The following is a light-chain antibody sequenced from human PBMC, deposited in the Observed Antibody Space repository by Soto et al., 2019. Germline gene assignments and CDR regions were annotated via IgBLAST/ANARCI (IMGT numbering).Light chain of an antibody. CDR3: QQYNTYPWT. V-gene: IGKV1-5*03. J-gene: IGKJ1*01. CDR1: QSISSW. Sequence: DIQMTQSPSTLSASVGDRVTITCRASQSISSWLAWYQQRPGKAPKVLIYKASSLQSGVPPRFSGSGSGTEFTLTMSSLQPDDSATYYCQQYNTYPWTFGQGTKVEIK. CDR2: KAS.